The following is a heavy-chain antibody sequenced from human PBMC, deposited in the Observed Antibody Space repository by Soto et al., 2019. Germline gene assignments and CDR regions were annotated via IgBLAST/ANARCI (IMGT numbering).Heavy chain of an antibody. CDR3: VSTDFGDFWYFDL. J-gene: IGHJ2*01. V-gene: IGHV1-69*08. D-gene: IGHD4-17*01. CDR2: IIPALGTA. CDR1: GGTFSSHT. Sequence: QDQLVQSGAEVKKPGSSVKVSCKASGGTFSSHTFSWVRQAPGQGLEWMGRIIPALGTATYAQKFQGRVTVTPNASATTVYAELTSLRSVDTAVYSCVSTDFGDFWYFDLWGRGTLVSVSS.